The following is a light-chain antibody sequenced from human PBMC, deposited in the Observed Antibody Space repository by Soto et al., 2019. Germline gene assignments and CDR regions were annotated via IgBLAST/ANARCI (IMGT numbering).Light chain of an antibody. CDR2: EVT. Sequence: QSALTQPASVSGSPGQSITISCTGTSSDVGAYNYVSWYQQHPGKAPKLMVFEVTNRPSGVSNRFSGSKSGNTAYLTISGLQTEDEAYYYCSSYTSGSTPWVSGGGTKLTVL. J-gene: IGLJ3*02. V-gene: IGLV2-14*01. CDR1: SSDVGAYNY. CDR3: SSYTSGSTPWV.